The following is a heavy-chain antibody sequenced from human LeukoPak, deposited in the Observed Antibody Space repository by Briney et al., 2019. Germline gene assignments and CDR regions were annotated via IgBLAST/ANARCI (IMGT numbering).Heavy chain of an antibody. CDR3: ARGTYSRSWNWFDP. Sequence: TSETLSLTCTVSGGSISSYYWSWIRQPAGKGLEWIGRIYTSGSTNYNPSLKSRVTMSVDTSKNQFSLKLGSVTAADTAVYYCARGTYSRSWNWFDPWGQGTLVTVSS. J-gene: IGHJ5*02. V-gene: IGHV4-4*07. CDR2: IYTSGST. D-gene: IGHD6-13*01. CDR1: GGSISSYY.